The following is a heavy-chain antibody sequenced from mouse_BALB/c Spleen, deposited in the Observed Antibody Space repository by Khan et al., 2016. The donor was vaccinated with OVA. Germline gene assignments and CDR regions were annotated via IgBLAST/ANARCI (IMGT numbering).Heavy chain of an antibody. J-gene: IGHJ1*01. CDR1: GYSITSDYA. Sequence: EVQLQESGPGLVKPSQSLSLTCTVTGYSITSDYAWNWIRQFPENKLEWMGYISYSGSTRYNPSLKSRISITRETSENQLFLKLNSVTTEDTATYYCARRAYYGNWYFDVWGAGTTVTVSS. D-gene: IGHD2-1*01. V-gene: IGHV3-2*02. CDR3: ARRAYYGNWYFDV. CDR2: ISYSGST.